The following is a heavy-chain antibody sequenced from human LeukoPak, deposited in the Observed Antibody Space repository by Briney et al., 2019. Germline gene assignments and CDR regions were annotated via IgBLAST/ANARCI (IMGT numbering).Heavy chain of an antibody. Sequence: PGGSLRLSCAASGFTFSTYAMNWVRQAPGKGLEWVSGISDSGGSSYYTDSVKGRFTISRDNSKNTLYLQMNSLRAEDTAIYYCAKEPIAVAGNYFDYWGQGTLVTVSS. J-gene: IGHJ4*02. CDR3: AKEPIAVAGNYFDY. CDR2: ISDSGGSS. D-gene: IGHD6-19*01. V-gene: IGHV3-23*01. CDR1: GFTFSTYA.